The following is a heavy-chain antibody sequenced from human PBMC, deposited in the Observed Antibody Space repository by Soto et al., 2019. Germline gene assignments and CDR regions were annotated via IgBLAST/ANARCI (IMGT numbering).Heavy chain of an antibody. V-gene: IGHV2-26*01. Sequence: SGPTLVNPTETLTLTCTVSGLSLSNGRLGVSWIRQPPGKALEWLAHIFSNDDKSYSTSLKSRLTISKDTSRSKVVLTRTNMDPVDSATYDCALIKDCSRTDCYLASFDPWGQGTLVTVSS. D-gene: IGHD2-2*01. CDR1: GLSLSNGRLG. CDR3: ALIKDCSRTDCYLASFDP. J-gene: IGHJ5*02. CDR2: IFSNDDK.